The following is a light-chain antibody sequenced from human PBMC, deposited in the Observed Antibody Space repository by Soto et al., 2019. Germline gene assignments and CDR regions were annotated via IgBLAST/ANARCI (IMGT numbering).Light chain of an antibody. CDR3: QQYYSTPPT. Sequence: DIVMTQSPDSLAVSLGERATINCKSSQSVLYSSNNKNYLAWYQQKLGQPPKLLIYWASTRESGVPDRFSGSGSETDFTLTISSLQAEDVAVYYCQQYYSTPPTFGHGTKVEIK. CDR2: WAS. J-gene: IGKJ1*01. CDR1: QSVLYSSNNKNY. V-gene: IGKV4-1*01.